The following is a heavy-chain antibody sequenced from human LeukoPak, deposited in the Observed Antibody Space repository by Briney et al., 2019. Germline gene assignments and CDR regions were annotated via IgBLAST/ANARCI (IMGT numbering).Heavy chain of an antibody. Sequence: SETLPLTCTVSGGSISSGDYYWSWIRQPPGKGLEWIGYIYYSGSTYYNPSLKSRVTISVDTSKNQFSLKLSSVTAADTAVYYCARGGAVLRFLEWSLEHFDYWGQGTLVTVSS. J-gene: IGHJ4*02. CDR3: ARGGAVLRFLEWSLEHFDY. CDR2: IYYSGST. CDR1: GGSISSGDYY. D-gene: IGHD3-3*01. V-gene: IGHV4-30-4*08.